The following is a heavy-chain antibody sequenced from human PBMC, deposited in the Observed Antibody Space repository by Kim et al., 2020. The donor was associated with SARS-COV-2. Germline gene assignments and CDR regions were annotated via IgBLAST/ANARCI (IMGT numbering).Heavy chain of an antibody. CDR3: ARGRVVTAIYYYHGMDV. J-gene: IGHJ6*02. D-gene: IGHD2-21*02. V-gene: IGHV1-46*01. Sequence: FQGRVTMTRDTSTSTVYMELSSLRSEDTAVYYCARGRVVTAIYYYHGMDVWGQGTTVTVSS.